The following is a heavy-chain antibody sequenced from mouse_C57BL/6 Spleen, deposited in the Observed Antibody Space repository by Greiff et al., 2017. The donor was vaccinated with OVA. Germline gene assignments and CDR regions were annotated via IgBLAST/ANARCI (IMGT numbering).Heavy chain of an antibody. Sequence: VQLQQSGAELARPGASVKLSCKASGYTFTSYGISWVKQRTGQGLEWIGEIYPRSGNTYYNEKFKGKATLTADKSSSTAYMELRSLTSEDSAVYFCASNWVGYFDGWGTGTTVTVSS. V-gene: IGHV1-81*01. J-gene: IGHJ1*03. CDR3: ASNWVGYFDG. CDR2: IYPRSGNT. D-gene: IGHD4-1*02. CDR1: GYTFTSYG.